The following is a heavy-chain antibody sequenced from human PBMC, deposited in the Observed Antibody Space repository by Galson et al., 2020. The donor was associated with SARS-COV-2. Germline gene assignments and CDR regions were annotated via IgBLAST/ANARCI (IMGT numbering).Heavy chain of an antibody. CDR2: ISGSGGST. D-gene: IGHD1-26*01. CDR1: GFTFSSYA. V-gene: IGHV3-23*01. Sequence: GGSLRLSCAASGFTFSSYAMSWVRQAPGKGLEWVSGISGSGGSTYYADPVKGRFTISRDNSKNTLYLQMNSLRAEDTALYYCAKVMGRSLVGAVVDYWGQGTLVTVSS. J-gene: IGHJ4*02. CDR3: AKVMGRSLVGAVVDY.